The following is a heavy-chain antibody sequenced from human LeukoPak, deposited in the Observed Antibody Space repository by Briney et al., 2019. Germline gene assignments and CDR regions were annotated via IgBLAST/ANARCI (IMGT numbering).Heavy chain of an antibody. CDR2: IIPIFGTA. CDR3: ARGLYYDFWSGYSPFDY. CDR1: GGTFSSYA. J-gene: IGHJ4*02. V-gene: IGHV1-69*13. D-gene: IGHD3-3*01. Sequence: SVEVSCKASGGTFSSYAISWVRQAPGQGLEWMGGIIPIFGTANYAQKFQGRVTITADESTSTAYMELSSLRSEDTAVYYCARGLYYDFWSGYSPFDYWGQGTLVTVSS.